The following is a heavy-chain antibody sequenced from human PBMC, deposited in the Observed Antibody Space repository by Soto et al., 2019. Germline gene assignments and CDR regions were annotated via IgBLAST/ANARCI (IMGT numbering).Heavy chain of an antibody. CDR3: ARATGMDV. V-gene: IGHV4-39*01. CDR2: IYYSGST. J-gene: IGHJ6*02. Sequence: SETLSLTCTVSGCSISSSSYYWGWIRQPPGKGLEWIGSIYYSGSTYYNPSLKSRVTISVDTSKNQFSLKLSSVTAADTAVYYCARATGMDVWGQGTTVTVSS. CDR1: GCSISSSSYY.